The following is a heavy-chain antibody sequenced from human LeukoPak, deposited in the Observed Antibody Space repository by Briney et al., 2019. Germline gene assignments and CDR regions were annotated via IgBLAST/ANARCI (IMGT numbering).Heavy chain of an antibody. Sequence: AGGSLRLSCAGSGFPFSSDAMNWVRQAPGKGLEWVASISGSTGSTQYADSVKDRFTVSRDNSKNTLYLQMNSLRVDDTAVYYCAKCLTPGYTSGWCNWIDPRGQGTLVTVSS. J-gene: IGHJ5*02. CDR1: GFPFSSDA. V-gene: IGHV3-23*01. CDR2: ISGSTGST. CDR3: AKCLTPGYTSGWCNWIDP. D-gene: IGHD6-19*01.